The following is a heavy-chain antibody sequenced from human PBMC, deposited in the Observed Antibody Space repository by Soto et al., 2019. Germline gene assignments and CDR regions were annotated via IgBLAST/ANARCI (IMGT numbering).Heavy chain of an antibody. D-gene: IGHD3-9*01. J-gene: IGHJ4*02. CDR3: ARDSERVHYDIFGFDY. CDR1: EFTFSNYA. V-gene: IGHV3-23*01. CDR2: ISDNGGTT. Sequence: PGGSLRLSCAASEFTFSNYAMSWVRQAPGKGLEWVSSISDNGGTTYYADSVKGRFTISRDNSKNTLYLQMNSLRAEDTAVYYCARDSERVHYDIFGFDYWGQGTLVTVSS.